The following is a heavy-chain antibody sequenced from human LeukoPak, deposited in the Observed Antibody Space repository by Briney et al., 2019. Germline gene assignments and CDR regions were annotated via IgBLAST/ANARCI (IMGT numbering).Heavy chain of an antibody. Sequence: GGSLRLSCAASGFTFSSYAMSWVRQAPGKGLEWVSTISGSGGSTYYADSVKGRFTISRDNSKNTLYLQMSSLRAEDTAVYYCVKGRRNGYNTVDYWGQGTLVTVSS. V-gene: IGHV3-23*01. CDR2: ISGSGGST. CDR1: GFTFSSYA. D-gene: IGHD5-24*01. J-gene: IGHJ4*02. CDR3: VKGRRNGYNTVDY.